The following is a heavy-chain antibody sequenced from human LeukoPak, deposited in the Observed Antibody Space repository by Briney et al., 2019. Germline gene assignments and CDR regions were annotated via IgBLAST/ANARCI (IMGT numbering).Heavy chain of an antibody. D-gene: IGHD3-9*01. CDR3: ARDLMPYVDPEYFDH. Sequence: GGSLRLSCEASGFTFSNFAMNWVRQTPGKGLEWISFISSGGTTISYAESVRGRFTISRDNARNSLFLQMNSLRVEDTAVYYCARDLMPYVDPEYFDHWGQGTLVTVSS. J-gene: IGHJ4*02. CDR2: ISSGGTTI. CDR1: GFTFSNFA. V-gene: IGHV3-48*03.